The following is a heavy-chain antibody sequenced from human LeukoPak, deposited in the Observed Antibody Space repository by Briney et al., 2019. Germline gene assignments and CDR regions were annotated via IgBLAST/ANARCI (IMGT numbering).Heavy chain of an antibody. J-gene: IGHJ4*02. V-gene: IGHV3-30*01. Sequence: PRSSLRLSCVASGFPLSGYAFHCVRQAPGKRLERGALLSYDGSIEHYADSVKGRFTLSRDNSKSSVYLQMDSLKADDTAVYYCARGVSTWYRIDYWGQGTLVTVSS. D-gene: IGHD6-13*01. CDR2: LSYDGSIE. CDR1: GFPLSGYA. CDR3: ARGVSTWYRIDY.